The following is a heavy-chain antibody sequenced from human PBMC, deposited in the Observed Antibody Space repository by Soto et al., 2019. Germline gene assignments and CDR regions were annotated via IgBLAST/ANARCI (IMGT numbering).Heavy chain of an antibody. D-gene: IGHD2-2*01. V-gene: IGHV1-3*01. Sequence: QVQLVQSGAEVKKPGASVKVSCKASGYTFSSYAVQWVRQAPRQSLEWIGWIHAGNGDTKYSQKFHGRVTLTRDTSANTAYMDLSSLRSEDTAVYYCARVPRYTSDIVEVPAVMFDDWFVPWGQGTLVTVSS. CDR3: ARVPRYTSDIVEVPAVMFDDWFVP. CDR1: GYTFSSYA. J-gene: IGHJ5*02. CDR2: IHAGNGDT.